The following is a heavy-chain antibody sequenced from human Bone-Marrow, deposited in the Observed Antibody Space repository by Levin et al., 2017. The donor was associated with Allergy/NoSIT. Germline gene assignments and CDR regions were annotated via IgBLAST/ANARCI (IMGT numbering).Heavy chain of an antibody. Sequence: GESLKISCRASGYTFANYAVHWVRQAPGQGLEWVGWFNTGDGSTRYSQKFLGRITITSDTSANTVYMDLNSLTSEDTALYYCASGDCSSGSCSYFDYWGQGTLVSVSS. V-gene: IGHV1-3*04. CDR2: FNTGDGST. D-gene: IGHD2-15*01. CDR3: ASGDCSSGSCSYFDY. CDR1: GYTFANYA. J-gene: IGHJ4*02.